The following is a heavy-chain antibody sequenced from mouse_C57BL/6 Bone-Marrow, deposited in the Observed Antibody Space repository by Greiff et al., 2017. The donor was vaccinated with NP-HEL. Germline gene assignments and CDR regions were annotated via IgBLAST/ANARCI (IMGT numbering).Heavy chain of an antibody. CDR2: IDPENGDT. V-gene: IGHV14-4*01. D-gene: IGHD2-3*01. Sequence: VQLQQSGAELVRPGASVKLSCTASGFNIKDDYMHWVKQRPEQGLEWIGWIDPENGDTEYASKFQGKATITADTSSNTAYLQLSSLTSKDTAVYYCTTGLLRDYWGQGTTLTVSS. J-gene: IGHJ2*01. CDR1: GFNIKDDY. CDR3: TTGLLRDY.